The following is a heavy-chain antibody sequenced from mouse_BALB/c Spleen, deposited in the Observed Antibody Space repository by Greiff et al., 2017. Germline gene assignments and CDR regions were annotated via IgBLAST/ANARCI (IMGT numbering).Heavy chain of an antibody. CDR2: ISSGSSTI. V-gene: IGHV5-17*02. CDR3: ARSPTGAYYFDY. J-gene: IGHJ2*01. D-gene: IGHD4-1*02. Sequence: EVHLVESGGGLVQPGGSRKLSCAASGFTFSSFGMHWVRQAPEKGLEWVAYISSGSSTIYYADTVKGRFTISRDNPKNTLFLQMTSLRSEDTAMYYCARSPTGAYYFDYWGQGTTLTVSS. CDR1: GFTFSSFG.